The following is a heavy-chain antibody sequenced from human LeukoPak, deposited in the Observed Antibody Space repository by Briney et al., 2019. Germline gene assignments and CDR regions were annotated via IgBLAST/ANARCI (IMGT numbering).Heavy chain of an antibody. Sequence: SQTLSLTCAITGDSVSRNSAAWNWIRQSPSRGPEWLGRTYFRSKWYNDYATSVKSRISINPDTSKNQFSLLLKSVTPEDTAVYYCARASYYDFWGGYYEAFHIWGQGTMVTVSS. CDR2: TYFRSKWYN. J-gene: IGHJ3*02. CDR3: ARASYYDFWGGYYEAFHI. CDR1: GDSVSRNSAA. V-gene: IGHV6-1*01. D-gene: IGHD3-3*01.